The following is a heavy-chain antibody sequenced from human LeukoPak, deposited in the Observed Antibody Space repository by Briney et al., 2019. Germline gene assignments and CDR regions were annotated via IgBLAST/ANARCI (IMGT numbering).Heavy chain of an antibody. CDR3: ARWSGSVTARNYYYYMDV. V-gene: IGHV4-61*02. CDR1: GGSVRRGNYY. D-gene: IGHD6-6*01. CDR2: IYTSGTT. J-gene: IGHJ6*03. Sequence: PSETLSLTCTVSGGSVRRGNYYWPWIHQPAGSGLEWIGRIYTSGTTDYNPSLRTRVTISVDASRNQFSLNLSSVTAADTAVYYCARWSGSVTARNYYYYMDVWGEGTTVTVSS.